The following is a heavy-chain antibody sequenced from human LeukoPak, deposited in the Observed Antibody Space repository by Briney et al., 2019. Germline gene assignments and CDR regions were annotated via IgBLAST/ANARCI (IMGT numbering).Heavy chain of an antibody. D-gene: IGHD2-2*01. CDR3: ARGREYQLRGLPAKGKGNWFDP. CDR2: MNPNSGNT. V-gene: IGHV1-8*01. J-gene: IGHJ5*02. Sequence: GASVKVSCKASGYTFTSYDINWVRQATGQGFEWMGWMNPNSGNTGYAQKFQGRVTMTRNTSISTAYMELSSLRSEDTAVYYCARGREYQLRGLPAKGKGNWFDPWGQGTLVTVSS. CDR1: GYTFTSYD.